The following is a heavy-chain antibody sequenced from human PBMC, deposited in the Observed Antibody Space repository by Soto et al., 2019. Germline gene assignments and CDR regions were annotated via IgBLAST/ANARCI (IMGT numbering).Heavy chain of an antibody. D-gene: IGHD5-12*01. CDR3: ARSRDGYNREILIRWFDP. CDR1: GFTFSSYS. J-gene: IGHJ5*02. Sequence: GGSLRLSCAASGFTFSSYSMNWVRQAPGKGLEWVSSISSSSSYIYYADSVKGRFTISRDNAKNSLYLQMNSLRAEDTAVYYCARSRDGYNREILIRWFDPWGQGTLVTVSS. V-gene: IGHV3-21*01. CDR2: ISSSSSYI.